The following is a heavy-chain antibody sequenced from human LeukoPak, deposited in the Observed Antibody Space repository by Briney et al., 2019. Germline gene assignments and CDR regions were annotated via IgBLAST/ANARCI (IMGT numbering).Heavy chain of an antibody. CDR1: GFTFSSYG. CDR3: AKNRMVRGAIASLDY. V-gene: IGHV3-30*18. J-gene: IGHJ4*02. Sequence: HPGGSLRLSCAASGFTFSSYGMHWVRQAPGKGLEWVAVISYDGSNKYYADSVKGRFTISRDNSKNTLYLQMNSLRAEDTAVYYCAKNRMVRGAIASLDYWGQGTLVTVSS. CDR2: ISYDGSNK. D-gene: IGHD3-10*01.